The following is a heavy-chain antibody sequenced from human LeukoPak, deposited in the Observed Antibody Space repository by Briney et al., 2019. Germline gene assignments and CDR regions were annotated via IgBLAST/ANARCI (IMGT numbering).Heavy chain of an antibody. CDR2: INDSGTT. Sequence: SETLSLTCAVYVGSFSDYYWNWIRQPPGKGLEWIGEINDSGTTHINPSLKSRVTISVDTSKNHFSLRVSSVTAADTAVYYCAREIAAAGTYWFDPWGQGTLVTVSS. J-gene: IGHJ5*02. CDR1: VGSFSDYY. D-gene: IGHD6-13*01. CDR3: AREIAAAGTYWFDP. V-gene: IGHV4-34*01.